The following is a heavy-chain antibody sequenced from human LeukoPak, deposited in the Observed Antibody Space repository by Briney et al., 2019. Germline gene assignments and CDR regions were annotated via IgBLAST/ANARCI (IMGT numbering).Heavy chain of an antibody. CDR3: ARDLGSGRNWFDP. V-gene: IGHV4-31*03. D-gene: IGHD3-10*01. Sequence: SETLSLTCTVSGGSISSGGYYWSWIRQHPGKGLEWIGYIYYSGSTYYNPSLKSRVTISVDTSKNQFSLKLSSVTAADTAVYYCARDLGSGRNWFDPWGQGILVTVSS. CDR1: GGSISSGGYY. CDR2: IYYSGST. J-gene: IGHJ5*02.